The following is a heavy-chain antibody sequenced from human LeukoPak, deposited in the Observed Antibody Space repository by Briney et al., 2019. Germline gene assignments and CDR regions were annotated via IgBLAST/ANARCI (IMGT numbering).Heavy chain of an antibody. CDR1: GFTVSSNY. Sequence: GGSLRLSCAASGFTVSSNYMSWVRQAPGKGLEWVSVIYSGGSTYYADSVKGRFTISRDNSKNTLYLQMNSLRAEDTAVYYCARDYKAYYYDSSGYYLDYWGQGTLVTVSS. J-gene: IGHJ4*02. D-gene: IGHD3-22*01. CDR2: IYSGGST. CDR3: ARDYKAYYYDSSGYYLDY. V-gene: IGHV3-53*01.